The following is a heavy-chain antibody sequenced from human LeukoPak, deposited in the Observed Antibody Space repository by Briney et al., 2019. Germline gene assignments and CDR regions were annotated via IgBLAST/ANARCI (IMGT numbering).Heavy chain of an antibody. CDR2: IYASGNT. J-gene: IGHJ4*02. Sequence: PSETLSLTCTVSGGSISSYYWSWIRQPAGKGLEWIGRIYASGNTNYNPSLKGRVTMTVDTSKNQFSLNLSSVTAADTAVYYCARGRGSSWYYFDSWGQGTLVTVSS. V-gene: IGHV4-4*07. CDR3: ARGRGSSWYYFDS. CDR1: GGSISSYY. D-gene: IGHD6-13*01.